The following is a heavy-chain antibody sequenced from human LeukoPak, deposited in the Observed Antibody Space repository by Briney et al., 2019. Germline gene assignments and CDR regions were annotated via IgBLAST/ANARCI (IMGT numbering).Heavy chain of an antibody. CDR3: ARGLGGSYYFDH. D-gene: IGHD1-26*01. Sequence: SETLSLTCTVSGGSVNSGTYYWSWIRQPPGKGLEWIGYISYSGSTNYNPSLKSRVTISVDTSKNQFSLNLNSINAADTAVYYCARGLGGSYYFDHWGQGTLVTVSS. CDR2: ISYSGST. J-gene: IGHJ4*02. V-gene: IGHV4-61*01. CDR1: GGSVNSGTYY.